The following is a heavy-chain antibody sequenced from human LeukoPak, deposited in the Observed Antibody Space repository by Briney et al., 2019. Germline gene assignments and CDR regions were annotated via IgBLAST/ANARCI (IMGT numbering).Heavy chain of an antibody. Sequence: SVKGSCKASGGTFSSYAISWVRQAPGQGLEWMGRIIPIFGTANYAQKSQGRVTITTDESTSTAYMELSSLRSEDTAVYYCARDPGTYTGAFDIWGQGTMVTVS. CDR2: IIPIFGTA. V-gene: IGHV1-69*05. CDR1: GGTFSSYA. CDR3: ARDPGTYTGAFDI. J-gene: IGHJ3*02. D-gene: IGHD3-10*01.